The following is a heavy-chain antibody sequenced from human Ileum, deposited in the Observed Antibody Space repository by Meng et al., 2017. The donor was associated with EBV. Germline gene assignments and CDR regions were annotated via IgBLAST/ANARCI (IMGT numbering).Heavy chain of an antibody. Sequence: QVPLQESGQVLGKPSRSLSRTVYGSGVCIIGKYWSWIRQSPVQGLEWIGFFFEGTNNYNPLIKSRVITADGPANNQIPLRFSSVTSEDTVVYYCAKGGQWDPLDSWGRGILVTVSS. CDR2: FFEGTN. D-gene: IGHD1-26*01. CDR3: AKGGQWDPLDS. CDR1: GVCIIGKY. J-gene: IGHJ4*02. V-gene: IGHV4-59*01.